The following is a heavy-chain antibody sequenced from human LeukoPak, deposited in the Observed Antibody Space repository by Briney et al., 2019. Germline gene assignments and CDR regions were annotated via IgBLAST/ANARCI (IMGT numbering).Heavy chain of an antibody. CDR3: AREAEYYYGSGSYRGYRYFDL. CDR1: GYTFTSYG. D-gene: IGHD3-10*01. CDR2: ISAYNGNT. V-gene: IGHV1-18*01. Sequence: ASVKVSCKASGYTFTSYGISWVRQAPGQGLEWMGWISAYNGNTNYAQKLQGRVTMTTDTSTSTAYMELRSLRSDDTAVYYCAREAEYYYGSGSYRGYRYFDLWGRGTLVTVSS. J-gene: IGHJ2*01.